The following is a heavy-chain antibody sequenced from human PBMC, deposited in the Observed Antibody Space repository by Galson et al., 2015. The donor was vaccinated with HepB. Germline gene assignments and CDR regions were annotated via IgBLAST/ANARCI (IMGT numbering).Heavy chain of an antibody. CDR1: GGSISSSSYF. J-gene: IGHJ5*02. D-gene: IGHD3-10*01. V-gene: IGHV4-61*05. CDR2: IYYSGGT. Sequence: SETLSLTCTVSGGSISSSSYFWGWIRQPPGKGLEWIGYIYYSGGTYYNPSLKSRVTMSLDTSKNQFSLKLSSVTAADTAVYYCARYGSGIRGFDPWGQGTLVTVSS. CDR3: ARYGSGIRGFDP.